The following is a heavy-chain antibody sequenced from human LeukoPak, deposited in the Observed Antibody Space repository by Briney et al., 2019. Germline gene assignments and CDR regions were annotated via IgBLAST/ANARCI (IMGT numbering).Heavy chain of an antibody. V-gene: IGHV1-18*01. CDR2: ISTDNGNI. Sequence: ASVKVSCKACGYTFTSYGMSWVRQAPGQGLEWVGWISTDNGNINYAQKLQGRVTMTTDTSTSTAYMELRSLTSDDTAAYYCARPRGQPVEFDFWGQGTLVTVS. CDR1: GYTFTSYG. CDR3: ARPRGQPVEFDF. D-gene: IGHD6-13*01. J-gene: IGHJ4*02.